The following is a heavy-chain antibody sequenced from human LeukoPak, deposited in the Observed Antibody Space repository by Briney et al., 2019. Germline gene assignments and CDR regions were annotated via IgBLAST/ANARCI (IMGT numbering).Heavy chain of an antibody. J-gene: IGHJ6*02. CDR1: GYTFTSYD. V-gene: IGHV1-8*01. D-gene: IGHD6-13*01. Sequence: GASVKVSCKASGYTFTSYDINWVRQATGQGLEWMGWMNPNSGNTGYAQKFQGRVTMTRNTSISTAYMELSSLRSEDTAGYYCASTVKQLVIVCYHHHHQDVLGQGTPVTVSS. CDR2: MNPNSGNT. CDR3: ASTVKQLVIVCYHHHHQDV.